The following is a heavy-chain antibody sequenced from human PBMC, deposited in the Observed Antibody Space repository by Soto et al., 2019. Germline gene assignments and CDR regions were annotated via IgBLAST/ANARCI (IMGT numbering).Heavy chain of an antibody. CDR3: TTARGTYGAEYFQH. V-gene: IGHV3-15*01. CDR1: GFTFTNTW. J-gene: IGHJ1*01. Sequence: VGSLRLFCVASGFTFTNTWMSWVRQAPGKGLEWVGRIKSKTDDGTTNYAAPVKGRFTISRDDSKNTLYLEVNSLKTEDTAVYYCTTARGTYGAEYFQHWGPGTLVTVSS. D-gene: IGHD4-17*01. CDR2: IKSKTDDGTT.